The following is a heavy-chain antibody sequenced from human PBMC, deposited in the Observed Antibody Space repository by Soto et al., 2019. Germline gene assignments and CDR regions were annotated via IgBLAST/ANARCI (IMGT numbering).Heavy chain of an antibody. Sequence: EVQLVESGGGLVQPGRSLRLSCAASGFTFDDYAMQWVRRVPGKGLELVSSISWNSNIIGYADSVKGRFTISRDNAKNYLYLQMNSLRPEATALYSCAKGGPDGFCSGGRCYFDYWGQGTLVAVSS. CDR3: AKGGPDGFCSGGRCYFDY. D-gene: IGHD2-15*01. V-gene: IGHV3-9*01. CDR2: ISWNSNII. CDR1: GFTFDDYA. J-gene: IGHJ4*02.